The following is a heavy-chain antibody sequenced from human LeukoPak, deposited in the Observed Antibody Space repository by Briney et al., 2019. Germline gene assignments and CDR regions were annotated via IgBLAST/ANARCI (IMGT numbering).Heavy chain of an antibody. J-gene: IGHJ4*02. CDR1: GYTFTNYW. CDR2: IYPRDSDT. D-gene: IGHD6-19*01. CDR3: ARTDCSSGFYEDLDF. Sequence: GESLKISCRGSGYTFTNYWIGWVRQMPGKGLEWMGIIYPRDSDTRYSPSFQGQVTMSADKSINTAYLQWSSLKASDTAMYYCARTDCSSGFYEDLDFWGQGTLVTVSS. V-gene: IGHV5-51*01.